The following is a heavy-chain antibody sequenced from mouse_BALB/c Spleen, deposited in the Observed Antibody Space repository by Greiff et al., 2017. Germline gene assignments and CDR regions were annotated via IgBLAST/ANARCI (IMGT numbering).Heavy chain of an antibody. CDR3: ARGGLLRLQRDYAMDY. V-gene: IGHV1-9*01. Sequence: QVQLQQSGAELMKPGASVKISCKATGYTFSSYWIEWVKQRPGHGLEWIGEILPGSGSTNYNEKFKGKATFTADTSSNTAYMQLSSLTSEDSAVYYCARGGLLRLQRDYAMDYWGQGTSVTVSS. J-gene: IGHJ4*01. D-gene: IGHD1-2*01. CDR2: ILPGSGST. CDR1: GYTFSSYW.